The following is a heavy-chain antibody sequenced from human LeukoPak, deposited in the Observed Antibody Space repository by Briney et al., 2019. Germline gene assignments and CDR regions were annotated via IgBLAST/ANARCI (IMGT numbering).Heavy chain of an antibody. CDR1: GGSISNYY. Sequence: SETLSLTCTVSGGSISNYYWSWIRQAPGRGLEWIGYIHYSGSTNYNPSLKSRVTISVDTSKNQFSLKLSSVTAADTAVYYCARGEDYGVDYWGQGTLVTVSS. CDR2: IHYSGST. CDR3: ARGEDYGVDY. V-gene: IGHV4-59*08. D-gene: IGHD4-17*01. J-gene: IGHJ4*02.